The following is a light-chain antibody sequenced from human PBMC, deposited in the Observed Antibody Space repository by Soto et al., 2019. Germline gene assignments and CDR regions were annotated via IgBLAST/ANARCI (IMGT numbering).Light chain of an antibody. CDR1: QSVGSN. J-gene: IGKJ1*01. CDR3: QQYNNWPPDRT. V-gene: IGKV3-15*01. Sequence: EIVMTQSPATLSVSPGDRAALSCRASQSVGSNLAWYQQKPGQAPRLLIYGASTGATGIPARFSGSGSGTEFTLTISSLQSEDFAIYFCQQYNNWPPDRTFGQGTKVEIK. CDR2: GAS.